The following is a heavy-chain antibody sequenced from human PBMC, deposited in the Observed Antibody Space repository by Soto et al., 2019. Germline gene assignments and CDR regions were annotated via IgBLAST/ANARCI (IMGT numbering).Heavy chain of an antibody. CDR3: ARPLGDIVVPWDGAFDI. J-gene: IGHJ3*02. Sequence: QVQLVQSGAEVKKPGASVKVSCKASGYTFTSYGISWVRQAPGQGLEWMGWISAYNGNTNYAQKLQGRVTMTTDTSTSTAYMELRSLGSDDTAVYYCARPLGDIVVPWDGAFDIWGQGTMVTVSS. CDR2: ISAYNGNT. CDR1: GYTFTSYG. D-gene: IGHD2-2*01. V-gene: IGHV1-18*01.